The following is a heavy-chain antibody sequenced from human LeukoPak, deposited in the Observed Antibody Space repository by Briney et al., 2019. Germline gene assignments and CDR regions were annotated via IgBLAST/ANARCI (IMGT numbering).Heavy chain of an antibody. J-gene: IGHJ5*02. CDR1: GGSISSSSYY. V-gene: IGHV4-39*01. CDR2: IYYSGST. CDR3: ARHVYSGSNWFDP. Sequence: PSETLSLTCTVSGGSISSSSYYWGWIRQPPGKDLEWIGSIYYSGSTYYNPSLKSRVTISVATSKNQFSLKLSSVTAADTAVYHCARHVYSGSNWFDPWGQGTLVTVSS. D-gene: IGHD4-23*01.